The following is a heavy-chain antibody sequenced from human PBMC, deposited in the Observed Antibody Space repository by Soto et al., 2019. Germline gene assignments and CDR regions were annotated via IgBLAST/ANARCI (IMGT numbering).Heavy chain of an antibody. V-gene: IGHV1-3*01. D-gene: IGHD6-19*01. Sequence: GASVKVSCKTSGYTFTSYDMHWVRQAPGKRIEWMGWINAGNGNTKYSQKFQGRVTITRDTSASTAYMELSSLRSEDTAVYYCARRKAVAGTLTDYYGMDVWGQGTTVTVSS. CDR1: GYTFTSYD. J-gene: IGHJ6*02. CDR2: INAGNGNT. CDR3: ARRKAVAGTLTDYYGMDV.